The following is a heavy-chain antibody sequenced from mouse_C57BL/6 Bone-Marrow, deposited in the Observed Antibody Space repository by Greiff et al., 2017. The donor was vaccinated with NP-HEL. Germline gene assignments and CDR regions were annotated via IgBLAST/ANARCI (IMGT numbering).Heavy chain of an antibody. D-gene: IGHD2-10*02. CDR1: GYTFTSYW. Sequence: QVQLQQSGAELVKPGASVKLSCKASGYTFTSYWMHWVKQRPGQGLEWIGMIHPNSGSTNYNEKFKSKATLTVDKSSSTAYMQLSSLTSEDSAVYYCARGGYGNYPPYYYAMDYWGQGTSVTVSS. V-gene: IGHV1-64*01. CDR2: IHPNSGST. CDR3: ARGGYGNYPPYYYAMDY. J-gene: IGHJ4*01.